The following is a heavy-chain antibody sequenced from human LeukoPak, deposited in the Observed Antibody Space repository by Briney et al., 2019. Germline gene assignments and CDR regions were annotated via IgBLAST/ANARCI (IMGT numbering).Heavy chain of an antibody. Sequence: QSGGSLRLSCAASGFIFSNYWMGWVRQVQGKGLEWVANIHPDGRQTSYVDSVRGGFTISRDNAKESMVLQMNSLRTEETAVYICVRWVLEAGMDYWGQGVLVAVSS. CDR1: GFIFSNYW. D-gene: IGHD6-19*01. CDR2: IHPDGRQT. CDR3: VRWVLEAGMDY. V-gene: IGHV3-7*01. J-gene: IGHJ4*02.